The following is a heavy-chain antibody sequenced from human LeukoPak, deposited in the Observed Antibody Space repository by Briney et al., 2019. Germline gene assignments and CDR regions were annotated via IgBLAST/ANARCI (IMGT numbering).Heavy chain of an antibody. Sequence: SVKVSCKASGGTFSSYAISWVRQAPGQGLEWMGRIIPILGIANYAQKFQGRVTITADKSTSTAYMELSSLRSEDTAVYYCAREYSSSSWARWFDPWGQGTLVTVSS. CDR1: GGTFSSYA. CDR3: AREYSSSSWARWFDP. D-gene: IGHD6-13*01. J-gene: IGHJ5*02. V-gene: IGHV1-69*04. CDR2: IIPILGIA.